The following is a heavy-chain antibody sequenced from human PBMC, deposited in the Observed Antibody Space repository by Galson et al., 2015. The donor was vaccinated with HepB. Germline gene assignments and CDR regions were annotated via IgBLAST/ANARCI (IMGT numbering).Heavy chain of an antibody. J-gene: IGHJ4*02. CDR1: GYTFTGYY. D-gene: IGHD6-13*01. V-gene: IGHV1-2*04. CDR3: ARDKGSSSWYDY. Sequence: SVKVSCKGSGYTFTGYYMHWVRQAPGQGLEWMGWINPNSGGTNYAQKFQGWVTMTRDTSISTAYMELSRLRSDDTAVYYCARDKGSSSWYDYWGQGTLVTVSS. CDR2: INPNSGGT.